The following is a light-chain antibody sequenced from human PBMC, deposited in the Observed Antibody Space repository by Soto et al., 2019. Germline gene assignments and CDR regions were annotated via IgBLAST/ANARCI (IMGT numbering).Light chain of an antibody. Sequence: EIVLTQSPGTLSLSPGERATLSCRAGQSVSNTFLAWYQQKPGQAPRLLIYGATNRATGIPDRFSGSGSGTDFTLTISRLEPEDFAVYYCQQYNNWPPYTFGQGTKLEIK. V-gene: IGKV3-20*01. CDR3: QQYNNWPPYT. J-gene: IGKJ2*01. CDR1: QSVSNTF. CDR2: GAT.